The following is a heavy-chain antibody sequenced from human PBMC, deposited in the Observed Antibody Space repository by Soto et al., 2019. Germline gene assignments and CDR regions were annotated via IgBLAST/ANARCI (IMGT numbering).Heavy chain of an antibody. V-gene: IGHV5-51*01. CDR2: IFPGDSDT. CDR1: GYSFGAYW. D-gene: IGHD3-9*01. CDR3: ARPPGYISDWYYFDL. Sequence: GESLKISCQGSGYSFGAYWIGWVRQMPGKGLEWMGIIFPGDSDTRYRPSFQGQVTISVDRSINTAYLQWSSLKASDTAVYYCARPPGYISDWYYFDLWGQGTQVTVSS. J-gene: IGHJ4*02.